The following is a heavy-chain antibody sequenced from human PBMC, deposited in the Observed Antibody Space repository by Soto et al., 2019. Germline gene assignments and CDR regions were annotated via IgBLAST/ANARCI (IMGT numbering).Heavy chain of an antibody. J-gene: IGHJ6*02. CDR3: ARDSASMKYSSSWSLITGYYYYGMDV. CDR1: GFTFSSYA. D-gene: IGHD6-13*01. CDR2: ISYDGSNK. Sequence: GSLRLSCAASGFTFSSYAMHWVRQAPGKGLEWVAVISYDGSNKYYADSVKGRFTISRDNSKNTLYLQMNSLRAEDTAVYYCARDSASMKYSSSWSLITGYYYYGMDVWGQGTTVTVSS. V-gene: IGHV3-30-3*01.